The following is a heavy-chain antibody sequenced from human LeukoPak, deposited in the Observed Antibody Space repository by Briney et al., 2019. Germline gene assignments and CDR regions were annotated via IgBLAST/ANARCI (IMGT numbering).Heavy chain of an antibody. Sequence: SVKVSCTASGGTFSSYAISWVRQAPGQGLEWMGGIIPIFGTANYAQKFQGRVTITADESTSTAYMELSSLRSEDTAVYYCARDAQYGSGSYYRWGQGTLVTVSS. CDR2: IIPIFGTA. V-gene: IGHV1-69*01. CDR1: GGTFSSYA. D-gene: IGHD3-10*01. J-gene: IGHJ5*02. CDR3: ARDAQYGSGSYYR.